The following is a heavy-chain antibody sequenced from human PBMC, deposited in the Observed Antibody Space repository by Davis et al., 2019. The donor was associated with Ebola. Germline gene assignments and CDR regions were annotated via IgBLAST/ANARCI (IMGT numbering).Heavy chain of an antibody. D-gene: IGHD3-10*01. V-gene: IGHV3-7*01. J-gene: IGHJ4*02. CDR1: GFTFSSSW. Sequence: PGGSLRLSCVASGFTFSSSWMSWVRQAPGKGLQWVANINQDGSEKYYVDSVKGRFTISRDNAKNSLYLQMNSLRAEDTAVYHYASLHWFRDYYFDYWGQGTLVTVSS. CDR3: ASLHWFRDYYFDY. CDR2: INQDGSEK.